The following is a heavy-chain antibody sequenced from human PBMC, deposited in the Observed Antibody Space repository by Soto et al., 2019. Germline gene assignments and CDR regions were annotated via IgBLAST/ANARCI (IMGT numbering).Heavy chain of an antibody. CDR2: VRSRVRGHAI. V-gene: IGHV3-73*02. CDR3: ARQSAEGYMKNSCFDP. D-gene: IGHD5-12*01. CDR1: GFTFSAFP. J-gene: IGHJ5*02. Sequence: EMQLMESGGALVRPGGSLQLSCRASGFTFSAFPIHWVRQASGKGLEWVGRVRSRVRGHAIAYAASVTGRFTISRDDSQNTASLHMTSLNIANTAVYYCARQSAEGYMKNSCFDPWATGSLGTVSS.